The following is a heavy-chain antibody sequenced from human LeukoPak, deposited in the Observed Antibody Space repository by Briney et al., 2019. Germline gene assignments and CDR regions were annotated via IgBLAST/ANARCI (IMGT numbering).Heavy chain of an antibody. CDR2: INPNSGGT. Sequence: ASVKVSCKASGYTFTGYYMHWVRQAPGQGLEGMGWINPNSGGTNYAQKFQGRVTMTRDTSISTAYMELSRLRSDDTAVYYCARGIAVYGDYELYNWFDPWGQGTLVTVSS. J-gene: IGHJ5*02. CDR3: ARGIAVYGDYELYNWFDP. V-gene: IGHV1-2*02. D-gene: IGHD4-17*01. CDR1: GYTFTGYY.